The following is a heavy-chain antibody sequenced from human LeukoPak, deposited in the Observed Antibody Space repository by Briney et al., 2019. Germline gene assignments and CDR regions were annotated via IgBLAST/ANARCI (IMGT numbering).Heavy chain of an antibody. CDR1: GGSISSGGYS. D-gene: IGHD3-10*01. Sequence: PSQTLSLTCAVSGGSISSGGYSWSWIRQPPGKGLEWIGYICHSGSTYYNPSLKSRVTISVDRSKNQFSLKLSSVTAADTAVYYCARGQITMVRGVIITHDAFDIWGQGTMVTVSS. V-gene: IGHV4-30-2*01. CDR2: ICHSGST. J-gene: IGHJ3*02. CDR3: ARGQITMVRGVIITHDAFDI.